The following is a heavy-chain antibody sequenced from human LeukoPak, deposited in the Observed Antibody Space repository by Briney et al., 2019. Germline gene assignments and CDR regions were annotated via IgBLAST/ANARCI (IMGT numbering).Heavy chain of an antibody. CDR1: GGSISSYY. V-gene: IGHV4-4*07. Sequence: PSETLSLTCTVSGGSISSYYWSWIRQPAGKGLEWIGRIYTSGSTNYNPSLKSRVTMSVDTSKNQFSLKLSSVTAADTAVYYCARGGGRWLQFWGSSYFDYWGQGTRVTVSS. CDR2: IYTSGST. CDR3: ARGGGRWLQFWGSSYFDY. D-gene: IGHD5-24*01. J-gene: IGHJ4*02.